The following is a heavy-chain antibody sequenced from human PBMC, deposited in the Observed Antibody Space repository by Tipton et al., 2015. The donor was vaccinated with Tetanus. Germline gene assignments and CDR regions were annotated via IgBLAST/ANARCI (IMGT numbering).Heavy chain of an antibody. J-gene: IGHJ5*02. D-gene: IGHD1-7*01. CDR1: GDSVSSTNAG. CDR3: ARGGNWNYDRYWFDP. Sequence: GLVKPSQTLSLTCVISGDSVSSTNAGWNWIRQSPSRGLEWLGRTYYRSSWYTDYAESVKRRITIIPDTSNNRFFLQLNSVTPDGAAVYYCARGGNWNYDRYWFDPWGQGILVTVSS. CDR2: TYYRSSWYT. V-gene: IGHV6-1*01.